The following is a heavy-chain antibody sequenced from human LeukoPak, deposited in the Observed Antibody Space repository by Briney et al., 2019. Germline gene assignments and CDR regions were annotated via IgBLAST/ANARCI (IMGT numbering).Heavy chain of an antibody. Sequence: AASVKVSCKASGYTFTSYDINWVRQAPGQGLEWMGWMNPLSGNTFYAQKFQGRVTMTRDTSINTASMELSSLRSEDTAVYFCARAYDYVWGTYRYSDDSYNMDIWGQGTTVTVSS. J-gene: IGHJ6*02. D-gene: IGHD3-16*02. CDR3: ARAYDYVWGTYRYSDDSYNMDI. CDR1: GYTFTSYD. CDR2: MNPLSGNT. V-gene: IGHV1-8*01.